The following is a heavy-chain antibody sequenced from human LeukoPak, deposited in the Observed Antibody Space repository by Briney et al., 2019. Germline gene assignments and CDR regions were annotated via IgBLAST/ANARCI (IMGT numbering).Heavy chain of an antibody. CDR3: VRDISPATGLDLY. CDR1: GFTFSDYY. CDR2: ISGSGDIM. V-gene: IGHV3-11*01. J-gene: IGHJ4*02. Sequence: PGGSLRLSCGASGFTFSDYYMSWIRQAPGKGLEWVSYISGSGDIMYYIDSVKGRFTISRDNAKNSLYPQMISLRAEDTAVYYCVRDISPATGLDLYWGQGALVTVSS. D-gene: IGHD1-1*01.